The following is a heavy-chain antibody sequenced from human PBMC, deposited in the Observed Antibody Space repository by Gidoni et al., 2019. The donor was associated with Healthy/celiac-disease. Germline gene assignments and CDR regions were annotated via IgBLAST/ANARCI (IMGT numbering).Heavy chain of an antibody. J-gene: IGHJ4*02. V-gene: IGHV4-34*01. CDR1: GGSFSGYY. D-gene: IGHD4-17*01. Sequence: QVQLQQWGAGLLKPSETLPLTCAVYGGSFSGYYWGWISQPPGKGLEWIGEINHSGSTNYNPSLKSRVTISVDTSKNQFSLKLSSVTAADTAVYYCARGGMTTVVTPYDYWGQGTLVTVSS. CDR2: INHSGST. CDR3: ARGGMTTVVTPYDY.